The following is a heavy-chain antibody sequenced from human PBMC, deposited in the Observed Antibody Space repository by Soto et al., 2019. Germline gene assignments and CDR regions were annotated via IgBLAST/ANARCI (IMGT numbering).Heavy chain of an antibody. J-gene: IGHJ4*02. V-gene: IGHV3-48*01. CDR2: ISIGGTTI. CDR1: GFTFRNYN. CDR3: ARGYSYTQPVFDY. Sequence: GGSLRLSCVASGFTFRNYNMNWVRQAPGKGLEWVSHISIGGTTIDYADSVKGRFTISRDNFKNTLYLQMNSLRAEDTAVYYCARGYSYTQPVFDYWGLGTLVTVSS. D-gene: IGHD5-18*01.